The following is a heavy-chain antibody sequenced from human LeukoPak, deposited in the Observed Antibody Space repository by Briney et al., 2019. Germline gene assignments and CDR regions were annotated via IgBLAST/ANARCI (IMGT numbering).Heavy chain of an antibody. J-gene: IGHJ4*02. D-gene: IGHD6-13*01. Sequence: SVKVSCKASGGTFSSYAISWVRQAPGQGLEWMGGIIPIFGTANYAQKFQGRVTITTDESTSTAYMELSSLRSEDTAVYYCARVGRNYSSSWVYYFDYWGQGTLVTVSS. V-gene: IGHV1-69*05. CDR3: ARVGRNYSSSWVYYFDY. CDR2: IIPIFGTA. CDR1: GGTFSSYA.